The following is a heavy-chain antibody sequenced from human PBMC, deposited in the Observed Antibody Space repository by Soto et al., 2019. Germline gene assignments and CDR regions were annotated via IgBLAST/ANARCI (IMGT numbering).Heavy chain of an antibody. CDR3: ALVYCDYDGGWFDP. Sequence: QVQLVQSGAEVKKPGSSVKVSCKASGGTFSSYAISWVRQAPGQGLEWMGGIIPIFGTANYAQKFRGRVTITADESTSTAYVELSSLRSEDTAVYYCALVYCDYDGGWFDPWGQGTLVTVSS. V-gene: IGHV1-69*12. D-gene: IGHD4-17*01. CDR2: IIPIFGTA. CDR1: GGTFSSYA. J-gene: IGHJ5*02.